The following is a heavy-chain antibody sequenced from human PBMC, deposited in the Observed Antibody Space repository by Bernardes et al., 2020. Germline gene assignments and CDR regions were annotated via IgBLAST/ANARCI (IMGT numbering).Heavy chain of an antibody. D-gene: IGHD2-15*01. CDR1: GFTLSSYV. CDR2: ISGRT. J-gene: IGHJ4*02. CDR3: AKDGGSGVRYFDD. V-gene: IGHV3-23*01. Sequence: GGSLRLSCAASGFTLSSYVMRWVRQAPGKGLEWVSTISGRTYYADSVKGRFTISRDNSKNTLYLQMNSLRVEDTAIYYCAKDGGSGVRYFDDWGQGTLVTVSS.